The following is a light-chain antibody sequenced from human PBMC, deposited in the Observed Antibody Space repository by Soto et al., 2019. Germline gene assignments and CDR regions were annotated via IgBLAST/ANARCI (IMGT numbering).Light chain of an antibody. CDR3: GTWTAGLRSWM. V-gene: IGLV1-51*01. Sequence: QSVLTQPPSVSAAPGQTVTISCSGSTSNIGDNFVSWFQQLPGTAPKLLIYDNTYRPSGIPDRFSGSKSGTSATLAITGLQTGDEGDYFCGTWTAGLRSWMFGGGTKVTVL. CDR1: TSNIGDNF. J-gene: IGLJ3*02. CDR2: DNT.